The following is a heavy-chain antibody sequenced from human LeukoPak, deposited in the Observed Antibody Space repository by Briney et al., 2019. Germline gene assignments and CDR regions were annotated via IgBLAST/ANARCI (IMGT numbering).Heavy chain of an antibody. CDR2: ISAYNGNT. CDR3: ARGGLVGVVIIDYYYYMDV. J-gene: IGHJ6*03. Sequence: ASVKVSCKASGYTFTSYGISWVRQAPGQGLEWMGWISAYNGNTNYAQKLQCRVTMTTDTSTSTAYMELRSLRSDDTAVYYCARGGLVGVVIIDYYYYMDVWGKGTTVTVSS. D-gene: IGHD3-3*01. V-gene: IGHV1-18*01. CDR1: GYTFTSYG.